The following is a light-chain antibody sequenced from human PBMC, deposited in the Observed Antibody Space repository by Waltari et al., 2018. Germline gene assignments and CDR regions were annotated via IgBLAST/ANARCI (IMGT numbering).Light chain of an antibody. J-gene: IGLJ3*02. CDR1: HLGGES. CDR3: AAWDDSLNGWV. CDR2: YDS. Sequence: SYVLTQPPSVSVSPGKTASLPCGGDHLGGESVPWYQQEPGQAPVPVINYDSDRPSGIPERFSGSKSGNTATLTIGRVEAGDEADYYCAAWDDSLNGWVFGGGTKLTVL. V-gene: IGLV3-21*04.